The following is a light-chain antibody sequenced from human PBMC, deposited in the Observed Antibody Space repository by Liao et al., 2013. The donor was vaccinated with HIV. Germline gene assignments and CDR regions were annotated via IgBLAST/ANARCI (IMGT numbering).Light chain of an antibody. J-gene: IGLJ3*02. Sequence: YDLTQPPSMSVSPGQTASITCSGDTLGDKYASWYQQRPGQSPVLVIYEDTKRPSGIPERFSGSNSGNTATLTISETQPMDEADYYCQSADSSATYRMFGGGTKLTV. CDR3: QSADSSATYRM. CDR2: EDT. V-gene: IGLV3-1*01. CDR1: TLGDKY.